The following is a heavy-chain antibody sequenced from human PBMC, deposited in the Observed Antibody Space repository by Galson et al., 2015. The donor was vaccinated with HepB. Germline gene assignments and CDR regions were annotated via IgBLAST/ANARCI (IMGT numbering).Heavy chain of an antibody. CDR3: AREGLRIFLYYFDY. CDR1: GFTFSSYW. J-gene: IGHJ4*02. D-gene: IGHD2/OR15-2a*01. V-gene: IGHV3-7*03. Sequence: SLRLSCAASGFTFSSYWMSWVRQAPGKGLEWVADIKQDGSEKYYVDSVKGRFTISRDNAKNSLYLQMNSLRAEDTAVYYCAREGLRIFLYYFDYWGQGTLVTVSS. CDR2: IKQDGSEK.